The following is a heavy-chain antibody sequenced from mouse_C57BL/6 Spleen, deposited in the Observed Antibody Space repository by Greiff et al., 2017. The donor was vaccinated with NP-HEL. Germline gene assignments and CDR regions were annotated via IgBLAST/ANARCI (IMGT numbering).Heavy chain of an antibody. CDR2: IHPNSGST. D-gene: IGHD2-5*01. Sequence: QVQLQQPGAELVKPGASVKLSCKASGYTFTSYWMHWVKQRPGQGLEWIGMIHPNSGSTNYHEKFKSKATLTVDKSSSTAYMQLRSLKSEDSAVYYCARGTTIVTHYYAMDYWGQGTSVTVSS. J-gene: IGHJ4*01. V-gene: IGHV1-64*01. CDR1: GYTFTSYW. CDR3: ARGTTIVTHYYAMDY.